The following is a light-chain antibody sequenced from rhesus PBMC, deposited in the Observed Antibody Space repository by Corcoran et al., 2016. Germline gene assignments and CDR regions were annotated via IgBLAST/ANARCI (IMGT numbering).Light chain of an antibody. J-gene: IGKJ1*01. Sequence: DIQMTQSPSSLSASVGDRVTITCRASENVNPYLTWYKQKQGKATKLMIYKVSTLQSGVPSRFRGSGSGTDYTCTIRSLQPEDVATYYGQQGCGTPSTFGQGTKVEIK. CDR3: QQGCGTPST. CDR1: ENVNPY. CDR2: KVS. V-gene: IGKV1-74*01.